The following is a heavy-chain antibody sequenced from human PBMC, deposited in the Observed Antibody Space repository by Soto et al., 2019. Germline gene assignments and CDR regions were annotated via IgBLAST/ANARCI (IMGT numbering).Heavy chain of an antibody. V-gene: IGHV3-48*02. Sequence: PGGSLRLSCAASGFSFSTYTMNWVRQAPGKGLEWVSYISGTGNIVYYADSVKGRFTASRDNAKNSLYLQMNSLRDKDSALYYCTREGPAPPYYFYDYWGQGTLVTVSS. CDR2: ISGTGNIV. J-gene: IGHJ4*02. CDR1: GFSFSTYT. CDR3: TREGPAPPYYFYDY. D-gene: IGHD3-10*01.